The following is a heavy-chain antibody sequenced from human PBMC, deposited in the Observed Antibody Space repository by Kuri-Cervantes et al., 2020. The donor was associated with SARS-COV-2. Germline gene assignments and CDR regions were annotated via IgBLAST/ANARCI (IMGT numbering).Heavy chain of an antibody. Sequence: LSLTCAASGFTFSSYWMSWVRQAPGKGLEWVANIKQDGSEKYYVDSVKGRFTISRDNAKNSLYLQMNSLRAEDTAVYYCARRIRIAARPHYMDVWGKGTTVTVSS. CDR2: IKQDGSEK. CDR1: GFTFSSYW. V-gene: IGHV3-7*01. J-gene: IGHJ6*03. D-gene: IGHD6-6*01. CDR3: ARRIRIAARPHYMDV.